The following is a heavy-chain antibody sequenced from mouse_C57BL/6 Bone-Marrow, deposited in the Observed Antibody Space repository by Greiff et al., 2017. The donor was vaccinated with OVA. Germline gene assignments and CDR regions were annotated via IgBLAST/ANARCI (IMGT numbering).Heavy chain of an antibody. CDR3: ARSLGRTDFDY. Sequence: EVMLVESGGGLVKPGGSLKLSCAASGFTFSDYGMHWVRQAPEKGLEWVVYISSGSSTIYYADTVKGRFTISRDNAKNTLFLQMTSLRSEDTAMYYCARSLGRTDFDYWGQGTTLTVSS. CDR2: ISSGSSTI. V-gene: IGHV5-17*01. D-gene: IGHD4-1*01. CDR1: GFTFSDYG. J-gene: IGHJ2*01.